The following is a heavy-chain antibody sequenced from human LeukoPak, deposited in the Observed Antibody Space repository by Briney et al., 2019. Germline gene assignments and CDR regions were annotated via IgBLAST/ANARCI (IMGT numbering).Heavy chain of an antibody. Sequence: ASVKVSCKVSGYSVTELSMHWVRQAPGLGLEWVGGFNREDAAPVYAQQFQGRVTMTEDISTDTAYMELSSLRSEDTALYYCATLDSYYDNSGRPLLPDWGQGTLVTVSS. CDR2: FNREDAAP. CDR3: ATLDSYYDNSGRPLLPD. CDR1: GYSVTELS. J-gene: IGHJ4*02. V-gene: IGHV1-24*01. D-gene: IGHD3-22*01.